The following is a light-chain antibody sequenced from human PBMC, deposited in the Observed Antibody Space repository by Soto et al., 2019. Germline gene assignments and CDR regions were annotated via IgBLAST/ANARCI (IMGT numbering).Light chain of an antibody. CDR1: SSDVGGYNY. CDR2: DVS. J-gene: IGLJ1*01. CDR3: SSYTSSTTLYV. Sequence: QSALTQAASVSGTPGQSITISCTGTSSDVGGYNYVSWYQQHPGKAPKLMIYDVSNRPSGVSNRFSGSKSGNTASLTISGLQAEDEADYYCSSYTSSTTLYVFGTGTKVTAL. V-gene: IGLV2-14*01.